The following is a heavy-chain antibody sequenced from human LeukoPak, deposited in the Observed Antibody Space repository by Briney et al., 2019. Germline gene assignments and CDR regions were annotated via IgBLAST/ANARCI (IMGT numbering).Heavy chain of an antibody. Sequence: GGSLRLSCAASGFTFSSYAMSWVRQAPGKGLEWVSAISGSGGSTYYADPVKGRFTISRDNSKNTLYLQMNSLRAEDTAVYYCAKTALHTAMVTYGMDVWGQGTTVTVSS. J-gene: IGHJ6*02. V-gene: IGHV3-23*01. CDR1: GFTFSSYA. D-gene: IGHD5-18*01. CDR2: ISGSGGST. CDR3: AKTALHTAMVTYGMDV.